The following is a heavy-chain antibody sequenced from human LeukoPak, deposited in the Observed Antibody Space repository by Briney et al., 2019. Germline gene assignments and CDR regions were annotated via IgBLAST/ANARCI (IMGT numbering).Heavy chain of an antibody. Sequence: SETLSLTCAVYGGSFSGYYWSWIRQPPGKGLEWIGEINHSGSTNYNPSLKSRVTISVDTSKNQFSLKLSSVTAADTAVYYCARDQQLGGYYYYYGMDVWGQGTTVTVSS. J-gene: IGHJ6*02. V-gene: IGHV4-34*01. CDR2: INHSGST. CDR1: GGSFSGYY. D-gene: IGHD3-16*01. CDR3: ARDQQLGGYYYYYGMDV.